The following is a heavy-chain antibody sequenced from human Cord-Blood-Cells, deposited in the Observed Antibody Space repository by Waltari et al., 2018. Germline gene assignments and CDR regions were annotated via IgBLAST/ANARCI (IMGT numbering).Heavy chain of an antibody. CDR1: GFTVSSNY. Sequence: EVQLVETGGGLIQPGGSLRLSCAASGFTVSSNYMSWVRQAPGKGLEWVSVIYSGGSTYYADSVKGRCTISRDNAKNTLYLQMNSLRAEDTAVYYCARETGSYDALDIWGQGTMVTVSS. CDR3: ARETGSYDALDI. D-gene: IGHD3-10*01. CDR2: IYSGGST. J-gene: IGHJ3*02. V-gene: IGHV3-53*02.